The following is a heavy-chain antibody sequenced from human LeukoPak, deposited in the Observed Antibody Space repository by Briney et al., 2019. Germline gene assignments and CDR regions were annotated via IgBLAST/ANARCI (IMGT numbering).Heavy chain of an antibody. D-gene: IGHD2-21*01. V-gene: IGHV3-21*01. Sequence: GGSLRLSCAASGFTFTSYTMNWVRHAPGKGLEWVSDISSSGSYIDYADSVKGRFTISRDNAKNSLFLQMNSLRAEDTAVYYCARSLIADGAFDIWGQGTMVTVSS. J-gene: IGHJ3*02. CDR1: GFTFTSYT. CDR3: ARSLIADGAFDI. CDR2: ISSSGSYI.